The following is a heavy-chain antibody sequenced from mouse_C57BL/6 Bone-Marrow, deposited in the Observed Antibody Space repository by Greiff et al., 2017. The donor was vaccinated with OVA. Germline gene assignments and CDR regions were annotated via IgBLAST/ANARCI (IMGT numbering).Heavy chain of an antibody. J-gene: IGHJ2*01. CDR2: IHPNSGST. V-gene: IGHV1-64*01. CDR1: GYTFTSYW. D-gene: IGHD1-1*01. CDR3: ARSNTVVGKNYLDY. Sequence: QVQLQQPGAELVKPGASVKLSCKASGYTFTSYWMHWVKQRPGQGLEWIGMIHPNSGSTNYNEKFKSKATLTVDKSSSTAYMQLSSLTSEDSAVYYCARSNTVVGKNYLDYWGQGTTLTVSS.